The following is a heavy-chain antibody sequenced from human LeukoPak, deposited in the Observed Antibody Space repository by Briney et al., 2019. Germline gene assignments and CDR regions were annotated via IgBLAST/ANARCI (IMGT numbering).Heavy chain of an antibody. Sequence: SETLSLTCTVSGGSISSSSYYWGWIRQPPGKGLEWIGSIYYSGSTYYNPSLKSRVTISVDTSKNLFSLTLSSVTAADTAVYYCARDRGYYYDSSGPNYFQHWGQGTLVTVSS. CDR2: IYYSGST. J-gene: IGHJ1*01. V-gene: IGHV4-39*07. CDR1: GGSISSSSYY. CDR3: ARDRGYYYDSSGPNYFQH. D-gene: IGHD3-22*01.